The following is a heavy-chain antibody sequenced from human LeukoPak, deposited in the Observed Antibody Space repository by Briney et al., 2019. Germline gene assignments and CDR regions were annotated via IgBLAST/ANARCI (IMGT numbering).Heavy chain of an antibody. J-gene: IGHJ4*02. CDR1: GDPISSYY. CDR3: ASLYTNSWRFEY. V-gene: IGHV4-59*01. D-gene: IGHD6-13*01. Sequence: PSETLSLTCTVSGDPISSYYWTWIRQPPGKALEWIGYIYYSGSTNYNPSLKSRVTISLDKSKNQFSLELSSVTAADTAVYYGASLYTNSWRFEYWGQGTLVTVSS. CDR2: IYYSGST.